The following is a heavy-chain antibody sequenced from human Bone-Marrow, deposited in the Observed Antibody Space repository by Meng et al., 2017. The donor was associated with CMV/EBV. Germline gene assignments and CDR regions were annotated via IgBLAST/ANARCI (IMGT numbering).Heavy chain of an antibody. CDR3: ARMYNWNDVGYYGMDV. J-gene: IGHJ6*02. Sequence: SEPLSLTCTVSGYSISSGYYWGWIRQPPGKGLEWIGSIYHSGSTYYNPSLKSRVTISVDTSKNQFSLKLSSVTAADTAVYYCARMYNWNDVGYYGMDVWGQGTTVTVSS. D-gene: IGHD1-1*01. CDR1: GYSISSGYY. CDR2: IYHSGST. V-gene: IGHV4-38-2*02.